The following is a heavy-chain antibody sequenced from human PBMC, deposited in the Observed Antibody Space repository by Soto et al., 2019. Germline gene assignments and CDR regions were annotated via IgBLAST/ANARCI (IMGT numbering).Heavy chain of an antibody. V-gene: IGHV3-30*18. CDR1: GFTFSSYG. CDR2: ISYDGSNK. J-gene: IGHJ4*02. CDR3: AKVRYCIGGSCLRQPEGFDY. D-gene: IGHD2-15*01. Sequence: QVQLVESGGGVVQPGRSLRLSCAASGFTFSSYGMHWVRQAPGKGLEWVAVISYDGSNKYYADSVKGRFTISRDNSKNTLYLQMNGLRAEDTAVYYCAKVRYCIGGSCLRQPEGFDYCGQGTLVTVSS.